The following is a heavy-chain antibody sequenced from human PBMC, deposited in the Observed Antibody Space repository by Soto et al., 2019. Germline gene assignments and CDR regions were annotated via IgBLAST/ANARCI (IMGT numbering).Heavy chain of an antibody. CDR3: ARDYADESSGDSPPRYFDY. V-gene: IGHV4-31*03. Sequence: QVQLQESGPGLVKPSQTLSLTCTVSGGSISSGGYYWSWIRQHPGKGLEWIGYIYYSGSTYYNPSLKSRVTISVDPSKNQFSLKLSSVTAADTAVYYCARDYADESSGDSPPRYFDYWGQGTLVTVSS. CDR1: GGSISSGGYY. J-gene: IGHJ4*02. CDR2: IYYSGST. D-gene: IGHD3-22*01.